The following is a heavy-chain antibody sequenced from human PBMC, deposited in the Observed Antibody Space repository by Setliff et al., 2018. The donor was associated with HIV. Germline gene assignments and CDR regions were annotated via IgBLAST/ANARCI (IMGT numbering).Heavy chain of an antibody. V-gene: IGHV1-2*02. CDR3: ARENSGYRAFDY. D-gene: IGHD3-22*01. CDR1: GYTFTAYY. CDR2: IYPNSGGT. J-gene: IGHJ4*02. Sequence: ASVKVSCKASGYTFTAYYMHWVRQAPGQGLEWMGWIYPNSGGTKYAQKFQGRVTMTRDTSISTAYMGLSRLRADDTAVYYCARENSGYRAFDYWGQATLVTVSS.